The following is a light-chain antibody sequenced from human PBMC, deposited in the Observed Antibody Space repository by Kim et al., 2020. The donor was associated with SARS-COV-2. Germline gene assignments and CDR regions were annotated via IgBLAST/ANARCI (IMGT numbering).Light chain of an antibody. CDR3: QQYGNAPYT. CDR2: GIS. CDR1: QTVSIGS. Sequence: LAPGVRAPFSCRAIQTVSIGSLAWYQQKPGHAPRLLISGISRRAAGIPDRFSGSGSGTDFTLTIDSLVPEDLAVYYCQQYGNAPYTFGQGTKLDI. V-gene: IGKV3-20*01. J-gene: IGKJ2*01.